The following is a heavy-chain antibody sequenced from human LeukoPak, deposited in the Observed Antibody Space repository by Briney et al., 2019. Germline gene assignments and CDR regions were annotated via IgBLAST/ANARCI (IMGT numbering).Heavy chain of an antibody. CDR1: GYTFTSYY. D-gene: IGHD6-19*01. CDR2: INPNSGGT. Sequence: GASVKVSCKASGYTFTSYYMHWVRQAPGQGLEWMGWINPNSGGTNYAQKFQGRVTMTRDTSISTAYMELSRLRSDDTAVYYCARGFGWKESGDWFDPWGQGTLVTVSS. J-gene: IGHJ5*02. V-gene: IGHV1-2*02. CDR3: ARGFGWKESGDWFDP.